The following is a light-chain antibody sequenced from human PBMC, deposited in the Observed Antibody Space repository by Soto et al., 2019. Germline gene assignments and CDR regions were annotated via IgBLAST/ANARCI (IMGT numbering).Light chain of an antibody. CDR1: SSDVGSYNL. Sequence: ALTQPASASGSPGQSITISCTGTSSDVGSYNLVSWYQQHPGKAPKLMIYEGSKRPSGVSNRFSGSKSGNTASLTISGLQAEDEADYYCCSYAGSSTPYVFGTGTKVTVL. CDR2: EGS. J-gene: IGLJ1*01. V-gene: IGLV2-23*01. CDR3: CSYAGSSTPYV.